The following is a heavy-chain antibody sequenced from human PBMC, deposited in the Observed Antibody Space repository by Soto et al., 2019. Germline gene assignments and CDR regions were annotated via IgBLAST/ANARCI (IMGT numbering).Heavy chain of an antibody. CDR2: ISGSGGST. D-gene: IGHD6-13*01. CDR3: AKETIAAAGGYYYYGMDV. CDR1: GFTFSSYA. Sequence: PGGSLRLSCAASGFTFSSYAMSWVRQAPGKGLEWVSAISGSGGSTYYADSVKGRFTISRDNSKNTLYLQMNSLRAEDTAVYYCAKETIAAAGGYYYYGMDVWGQGTTVTVSS. J-gene: IGHJ6*02. V-gene: IGHV3-23*01.